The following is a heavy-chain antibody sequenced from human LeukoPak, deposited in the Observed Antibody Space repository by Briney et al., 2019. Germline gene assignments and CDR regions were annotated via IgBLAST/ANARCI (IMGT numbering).Heavy chain of an antibody. J-gene: IGHJ4*02. CDR2: ISWNSGSI. CDR1: GFTFDDYA. V-gene: IGHV3-9*01. CDR3: AKDIGSYDSSGYIDY. D-gene: IGHD3-22*01. Sequence: GGSLRLSCAASGFTFDDYAMHWVRQAPGKGLEWVSGISWNSGSIGYADSVKGRFTISRDNAKNSLYLQMNSLRAEDTALYYCAKDIGSYDSSGYIDYWGQGTLVTVSS.